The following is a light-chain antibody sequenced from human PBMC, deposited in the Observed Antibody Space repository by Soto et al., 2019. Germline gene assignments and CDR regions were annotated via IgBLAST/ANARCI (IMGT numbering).Light chain of an antibody. J-gene: IGLJ1*01. CDR3: SSYTSSSHV. Sequence: QSALTQPASVSGSPGQSITISCTGTSSDVGGYNYVSWYQQHPGKAPKLMIYDVSNRPSGVSNRFSGSKSGNTASLTISGLPAEDEADYYCSSYTSSSHVFGTGTKVTVL. CDR2: DVS. V-gene: IGLV2-14*01. CDR1: SSDVGGYNY.